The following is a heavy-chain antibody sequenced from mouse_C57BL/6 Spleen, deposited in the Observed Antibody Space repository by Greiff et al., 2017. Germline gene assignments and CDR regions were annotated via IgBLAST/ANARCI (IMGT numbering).Heavy chain of an antibody. D-gene: IGHD4-1*01. CDR1: GYTFTSYW. J-gene: IGHJ1*03. Sequence: VQLQQSGTELVKPGASVKLSCKASGYTFTSYWMHWVKQRPGQGLEWIGNINPSNGGTNYNEKFKSKATLTVDKSSSTAYMQLSSLTSEDSAVYYCARSRELGRWYFDVWGTGTTVTVSS. V-gene: IGHV1-53*01. CDR3: ARSRELGRWYFDV. CDR2: INPSNGGT.